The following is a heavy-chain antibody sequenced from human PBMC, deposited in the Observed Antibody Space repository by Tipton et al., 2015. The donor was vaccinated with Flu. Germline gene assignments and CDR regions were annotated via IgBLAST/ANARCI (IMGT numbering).Heavy chain of an antibody. CDR2: ISGSGGST. CDR3: AKVIPELVAGLDY. Sequence: SLRLSCAASGFTFSRYAMSWVRQAPGKGLEWVSAISGSGGSTYYADSVKGRFTISRDNSKNTLYLQMNNLRAEDTAIYYCAKVIPELVAGLDYWGQGTLVSVPS. D-gene: IGHD6-19*01. J-gene: IGHJ4*02. CDR1: GFTFSRYA. V-gene: IGHV3-23*01.